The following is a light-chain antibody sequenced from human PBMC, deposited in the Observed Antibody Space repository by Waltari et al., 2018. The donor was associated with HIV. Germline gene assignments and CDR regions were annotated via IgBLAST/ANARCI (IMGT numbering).Light chain of an antibody. J-gene: IGLJ2*01. CDR1: ILGGKF. Sequence: SYELTQPPSLSVAPAQTASITCSGDILGGKFSFWYQQKPGQSPVLVIYQDSKRPSGIPERFSGSNSGNTATLTISGTQAMDEADYYCQAWDSSTAVVFGGGTKLTVL. CDR2: QDS. V-gene: IGLV3-1*01. CDR3: QAWDSSTAVV.